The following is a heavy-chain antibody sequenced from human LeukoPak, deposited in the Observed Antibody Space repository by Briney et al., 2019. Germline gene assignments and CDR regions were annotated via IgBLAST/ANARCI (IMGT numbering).Heavy chain of an antibody. V-gene: IGHV3-11*04. CDR2: ISGSGSDI. CDR3: AKDLMRDRWFGES. D-gene: IGHD3-10*01. J-gene: IGHJ5*02. Sequence: GGSLRLSCVVSGISFSDSYRTWIRQTPGKGLEWLAYISGSGSDICYADSVKGRFTISRDTSKNTLYLQMNSLRTEDTAVYYCAKDLMRDRWFGESWGQGTLVTVSS. CDR1: GISFSDSY.